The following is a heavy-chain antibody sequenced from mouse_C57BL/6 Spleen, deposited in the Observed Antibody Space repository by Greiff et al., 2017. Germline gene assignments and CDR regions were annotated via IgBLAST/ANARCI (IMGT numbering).Heavy chain of an antibody. CDR1: GFTFSSYA. CDR2: ISSGGDYI. V-gene: IGHV5-9-1*02. J-gene: IGHJ1*03. D-gene: IGHD1-1*02. Sequence: EVQGVESGEGLVKPGGSLKLSCAASGFTFSSYAMSWVRQTPEKRLEWVAYISSGGDYIYYADTVKGRFTISRDNARNTLYLQMSSLKSEDTAMYYCTREGGYYRYFDGWGTGTTVTVSS. CDR3: TREGGYYRYFDG.